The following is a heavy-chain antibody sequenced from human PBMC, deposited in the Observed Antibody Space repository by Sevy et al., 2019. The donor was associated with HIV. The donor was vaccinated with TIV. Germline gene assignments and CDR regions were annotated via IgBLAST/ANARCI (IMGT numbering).Heavy chain of an antibody. CDR2: ISYDGSNE. D-gene: IGHD1-1*01. V-gene: IGHV3-30-3*01. J-gene: IGHJ1*01. CDR3: ALERLSSNVAEYFQN. Sequence: GGSLRLSCAASGCTFSSFFMHWVRQAPGKVLEWVATISYDGSNEHYADSVKGRFTISRDNSKNALYLQMNSLRAEDTAVYYCALERLSSNVAEYFQNWGQGILVTVSS. CDR1: GCTFSSFF.